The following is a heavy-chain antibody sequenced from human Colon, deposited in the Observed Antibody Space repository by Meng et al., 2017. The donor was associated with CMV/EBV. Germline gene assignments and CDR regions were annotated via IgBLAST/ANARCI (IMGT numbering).Heavy chain of an antibody. J-gene: IGHJ4*02. V-gene: IGHV1-2*02. D-gene: IGHD6-6*01. CDR1: GYTFTGYY. CDR2: INPNSGGT. Sequence: VAVVQSGAEVKRPGASVKVSCKASGYTFTGYYMHWVRQAPGQGLEWMGWINPNSGGTNYAQKFQGRVTMTRDTSISTAYMELSRLRSDDTAAYYCARVYEYSSSWGGDYWGQGTLVTVSS. CDR3: ARVYEYSSSWGGDY.